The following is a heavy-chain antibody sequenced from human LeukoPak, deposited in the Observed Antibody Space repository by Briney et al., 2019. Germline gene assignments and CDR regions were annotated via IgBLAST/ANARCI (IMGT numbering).Heavy chain of an antibody. D-gene: IGHD2-2*01. CDR1: GESFSDFY. CDR3: ARSDCSSTSCYLGY. Sequence: SETLSLTCAVYGESFSDFYWSWIRQPPGKGLEWIGEINHSGGTNYNPSLKSRVTISVDTSKNQFSLKLSSVTAADTAVYYCARSDCSSTSCYLGYWGQGTLVTVSS. J-gene: IGHJ4*02. CDR2: INHSGGT. V-gene: IGHV4-34*01.